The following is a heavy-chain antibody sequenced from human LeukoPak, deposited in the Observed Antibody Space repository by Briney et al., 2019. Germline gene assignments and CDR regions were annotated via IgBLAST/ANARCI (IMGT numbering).Heavy chain of an antibody. J-gene: IGHJ2*01. V-gene: IGHV3-30-3*01. D-gene: IGHD3-22*01. CDR2: ISYDGSKK. Sequence: GGSLRLSCAASGFTFSSYAMHWVRQAPGKGLEWVAVISYDGSKKYHADSVKGRFTISRDNAKNSLYLQMNSLRAEDTASYHCARMSGYYYVGYFDLWGRGTLVTVSS. CDR3: ARMSGYYYVGYFDL. CDR1: GFTFSSYA.